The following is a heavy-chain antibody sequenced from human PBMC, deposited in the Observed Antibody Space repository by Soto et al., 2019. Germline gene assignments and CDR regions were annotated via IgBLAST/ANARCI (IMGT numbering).Heavy chain of an antibody. CDR1: GGSISSSSYY. CDR2: IYYSGST. D-gene: IGHD3-10*01. CDR3: ARHSTVRGVIWGYYYYYMDV. J-gene: IGHJ6*03. V-gene: IGHV4-39*01. Sequence: SETLSLTCTVSGGSISSSSYYWGWIRQPPGKGLEWIGSIYYSGSTYYNPSLKSRVTISVDTSKNQFSLKLSSVTAADTAVYYCARHSTVRGVIWGYYYYYMDVWGKGTTVTVSS.